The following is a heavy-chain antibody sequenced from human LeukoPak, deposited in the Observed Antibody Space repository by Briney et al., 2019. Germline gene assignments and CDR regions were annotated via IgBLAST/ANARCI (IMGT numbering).Heavy chain of an antibody. Sequence: SWTLSLTCAVSGGSIISTNWWSWVRQTPGKGLEWIGEMYHSGSANYNPSLKSRVTISVDSSHNQFSLRLTSVTAADTAVYYCARKQSRAGAAGGTFDYWGHGTLVTVSS. V-gene: IGHV4-4*02. D-gene: IGHD6-13*01. CDR1: GGSIISTNW. CDR3: ARKQSRAGAAGGTFDY. J-gene: IGHJ4*01. CDR2: MYHSGSA.